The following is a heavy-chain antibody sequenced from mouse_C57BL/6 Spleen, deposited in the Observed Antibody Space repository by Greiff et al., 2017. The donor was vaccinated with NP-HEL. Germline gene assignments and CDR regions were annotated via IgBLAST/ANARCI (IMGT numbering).Heavy chain of an antibody. Sequence: LVESGAELVRPGASVTLSCKASGYTFTDYEMHWVKQTPVHGLEWIGAIDPETGGTAYNQKFKGKAILTADKSSSTAYMELRSLTSEDSAVYYCTYSSGFPFDYWGQGTTLTVSS. J-gene: IGHJ2*01. CDR3: TYSSGFPFDY. CDR1: GYTFTDYE. V-gene: IGHV1-15*01. D-gene: IGHD3-2*02. CDR2: IDPETGGT.